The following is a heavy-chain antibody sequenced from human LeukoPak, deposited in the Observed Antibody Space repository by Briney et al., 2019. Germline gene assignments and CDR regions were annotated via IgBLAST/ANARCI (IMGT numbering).Heavy chain of an antibody. V-gene: IGHV3-7*01. CDR3: ARDSSGYQ. D-gene: IGHD3-22*01. CDR2: IKEDGREK. CDR1: GFTFSTYW. J-gene: IGHJ4*02. Sequence: PGGSLRLSCAASGFTFSTYWMSWVRQAPGKGLEWVANIKEDGREKYYGDSVKGRFTIPRDNAKNSLYLQMNSLRAEDTAVYYCARDSSGYQWGQGTLVTVSS.